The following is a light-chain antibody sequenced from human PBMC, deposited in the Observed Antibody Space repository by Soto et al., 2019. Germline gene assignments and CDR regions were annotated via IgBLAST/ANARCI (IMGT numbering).Light chain of an antibody. J-gene: IGLJ1*01. CDR3: SSYTGSSTPYV. V-gene: IGLV2-14*01. Sequence: QSVLTQPASVSGSPGQSITISCTGTSSDVGGYNYVSWYQQHPGKAPKLMIYEVSNRPSGVSNRFSGSKCGNTASLTISGLQAEDEADYYCSSYTGSSTPYVFGTGTKVTVL. CDR2: EVS. CDR1: SSDVGGYNY.